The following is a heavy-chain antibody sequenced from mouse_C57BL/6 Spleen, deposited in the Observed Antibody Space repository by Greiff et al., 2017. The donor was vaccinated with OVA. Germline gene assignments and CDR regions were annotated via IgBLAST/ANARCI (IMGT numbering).Heavy chain of an antibody. CDR3: ARSFYYGSSPGYCDV. D-gene: IGHD1-1*01. CDR1: GYTFTSYW. CDR2: IYPGSGST. J-gene: IGHJ1*03. V-gene: IGHV1-55*01. Sequence: VQLQQPGAELVKPGASVKMSCKASGYTFTSYWITWVKQRPGQGLEWIGDIYPGSGSTNYNEKFKSKATLTVDTSSSTAYMQLSSLTSEDSAVYYCARSFYYGSSPGYCDVWGTGTTVTVSS.